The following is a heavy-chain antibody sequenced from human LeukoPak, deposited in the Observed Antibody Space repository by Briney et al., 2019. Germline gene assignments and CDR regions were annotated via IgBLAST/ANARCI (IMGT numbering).Heavy chain of an antibody. CDR3: ARQWLVGYYFDY. V-gene: IGHV1-18*01. Sequence: ASVTVSCKASGYTFTSYDINWVRQATGQGLEWMGWISAYNGNTNYAQKLQGRVTITTDTSTSTAYMELRSLRSDGTAVYYCARQWLVGYYFDYWGQGTLVTVSS. CDR2: ISAYNGNT. D-gene: IGHD6-19*01. J-gene: IGHJ4*02. CDR1: GYTFTSYD.